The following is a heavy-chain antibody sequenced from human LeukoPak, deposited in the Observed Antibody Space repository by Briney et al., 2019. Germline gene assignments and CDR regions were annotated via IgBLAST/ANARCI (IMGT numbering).Heavy chain of an antibody. J-gene: IGHJ4*02. CDR3: ARLHPTAMVDY. Sequence: QPGGSLRLSCAASGFTFSSYEMNWVRQAPGKGLEWVSSISRSATTIYYADSVKGRFTISRDNAKNTLYLQMNSLRAEDTAVYYCARLHPTAMVDYWGQGTLVTVSS. V-gene: IGHV3-48*03. D-gene: IGHD5-18*01. CDR2: ISRSATTI. CDR1: GFTFSSYE.